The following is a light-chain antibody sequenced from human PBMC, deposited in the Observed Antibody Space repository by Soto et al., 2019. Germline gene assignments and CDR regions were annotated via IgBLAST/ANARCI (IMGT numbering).Light chain of an antibody. CDR2: WAS. Sequence: DIVMTQSPDSLAVSLGERATINCKSSQSVLYSSINKNYLAWYQQKPGQPPRLLIYWASGRESGVPDRFSGSESETDFTLTISSLQAEDVAVYYCQQYFSAPFTFGPGTKVDIK. V-gene: IGKV4-1*01. J-gene: IGKJ3*01. CDR3: QQYFSAPFT. CDR1: QSVLYSSINKNY.